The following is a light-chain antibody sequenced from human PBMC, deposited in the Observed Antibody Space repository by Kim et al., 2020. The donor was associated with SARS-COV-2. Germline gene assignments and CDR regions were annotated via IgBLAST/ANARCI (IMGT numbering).Light chain of an antibody. CDR1: SLRSYY. CDR2: GKN. Sequence: SSELTQDPAVSVALGQRVRIRCQGDSLRSYYASWYQQKPGQAPVLVIYGKNNRPSGIPDRFSGSSSGNTASLTITGAQAEDEADYYCNSRDSSGNHVVFGGGTKVTVL. J-gene: IGLJ2*01. V-gene: IGLV3-19*01. CDR3: NSRDSSGNHVV.